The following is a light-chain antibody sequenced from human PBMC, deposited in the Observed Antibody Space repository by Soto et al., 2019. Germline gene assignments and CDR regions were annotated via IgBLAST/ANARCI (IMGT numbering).Light chain of an antibody. CDR2: GDN. CDR1: SSNIGAEYD. J-gene: IGLJ1*01. Sequence: QSVLTQPPSVSGAPGQRVAISCTGSSSNIGAEYDVHGSQQLTGTAPKRLIYGDNNRPSGDPDRFSGSKSGTLASPAITGLQPEDEAAYYCQSYDTSLTAFVFGTGTKLTVL. CDR3: QSYDTSLTAFV. V-gene: IGLV1-40*01.